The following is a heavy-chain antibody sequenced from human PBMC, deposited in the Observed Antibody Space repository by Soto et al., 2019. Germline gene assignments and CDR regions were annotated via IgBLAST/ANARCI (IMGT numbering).Heavy chain of an antibody. V-gene: IGHV1-2*04. Sequence: QVQLVQSGAEVKKPGASVTVSCRSSGDTFNDYYIHWVRQAPGQGLEWMGWINPNGGVTKYAQKFQGWVTMTRDTSIRTVYMQLSRLTSDDTAVYYCARESGGATATLDYYYDMDVWGTGTTVTVSS. CDR3: ARESGGATATLDYYYDMDV. J-gene: IGHJ6*03. D-gene: IGHD5-12*01. CDR2: INPNGGVT. CDR1: GDTFNDYY.